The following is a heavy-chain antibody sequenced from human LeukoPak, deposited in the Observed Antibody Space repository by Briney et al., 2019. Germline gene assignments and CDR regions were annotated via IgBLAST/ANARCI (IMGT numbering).Heavy chain of an antibody. V-gene: IGHV1-18*01. Sequence: ASVKVSCKASGYTFTSYGISWVRQAPGQGLEWMGWISAYIGNTNYAQKLQGRVTMTTDTSTSSAYMELRSLRSDDTAVYYCARTLRGPYYFDYWGQGTLVTVSS. CDR2: ISAYIGNT. D-gene: IGHD5-24*01. CDR1: GYTFTSYG. J-gene: IGHJ4*02. CDR3: ARTLRGPYYFDY.